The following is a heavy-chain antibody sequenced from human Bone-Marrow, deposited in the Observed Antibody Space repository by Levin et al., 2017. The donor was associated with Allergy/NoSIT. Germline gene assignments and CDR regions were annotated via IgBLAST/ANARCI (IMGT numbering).Heavy chain of an antibody. CDR1: GFTFSDYS. D-gene: IGHD2/OR15-2a*01. CDR2: ISSDSSDL. V-gene: IGHV3-21*01. J-gene: IGHJ3*01. CDR3: VRGIIGDVRVAHKEAFDV. Sequence: GESLKISCIVSGFTFSDYSIYWVRQAPGKGLDWISSISSDSSDLYYADSVKGRFTISRDNAKNSLNLQVSSLRAEDTAVYHCVRGIIGDVRVAHKEAFDVWGQGTMVTVSS.